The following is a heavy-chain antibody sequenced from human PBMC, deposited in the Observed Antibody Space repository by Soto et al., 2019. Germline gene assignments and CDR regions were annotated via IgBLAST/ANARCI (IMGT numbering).Heavy chain of an antibody. V-gene: IGHV1-69*04. J-gene: IGHJ4*02. CDR3: ARDASGYDFGKFDY. CDR2: IIPILGIA. D-gene: IGHD5-12*01. CDR1: GGTFSSYT. Sequence: GASVKVSCKASGGTFSSYTISWVRQAPGQGLEWMGRIIPILGIANYAQKFQGRVTITADKSTSTAYMELSSLRSEDTAVYYCARDASGYDFGKFDYWGQGTLVTVSS.